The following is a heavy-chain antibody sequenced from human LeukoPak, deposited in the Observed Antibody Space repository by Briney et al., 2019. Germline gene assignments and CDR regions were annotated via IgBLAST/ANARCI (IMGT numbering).Heavy chain of an antibody. D-gene: IGHD3-10*01. CDR1: GGSFSGYY. Sequence: SETLSLTCAVYGGSFSGYYWSWIRQPPGKGLEWIGSIYYSGSTYYNPSLKSRVTISVDTSKNQFSLKLSSVTAADTAVYYCATHLLWFGELLLTPQYYFDYWGQGTLVTVSS. V-gene: IGHV4-34*01. CDR2: IYYSGST. J-gene: IGHJ4*02. CDR3: ATHLLWFGELLLTPQYYFDY.